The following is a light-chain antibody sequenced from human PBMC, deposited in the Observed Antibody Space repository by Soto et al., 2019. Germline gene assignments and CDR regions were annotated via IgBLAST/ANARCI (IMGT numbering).Light chain of an antibody. J-gene: IGKJ1*01. Sequence: EIVLTQSPGTLSLSPGERATLSCRASQSVSSTYLAWYQQKPGQAPRLLIYGASSRATGIPDRFSGSGSGTDFTLTISRLEPEDFAVYYCQQYARSRTWTFGQGTKVEIK. CDR3: QQYARSRTWT. CDR1: QSVSSTY. V-gene: IGKV3-20*01. CDR2: GAS.